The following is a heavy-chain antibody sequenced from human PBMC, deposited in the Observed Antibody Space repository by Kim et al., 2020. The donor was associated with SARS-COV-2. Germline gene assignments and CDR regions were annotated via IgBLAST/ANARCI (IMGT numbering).Heavy chain of an antibody. V-gene: IGHV3-23*01. Sequence: GGSLRLSCEVSGFRFINNAFSWVRKAPGKGLEWVSDIYGSGVTVYTDSVKGRFTVSRDDSKSTLYLQMSSLRDDDTAMYYCSGHGSSSHWGQGTLVTVSS. CDR2: IYGSGVT. CDR3: SGHGSSSH. CDR1: GFRFINNA. D-gene: IGHD6-6*01. J-gene: IGHJ4*02.